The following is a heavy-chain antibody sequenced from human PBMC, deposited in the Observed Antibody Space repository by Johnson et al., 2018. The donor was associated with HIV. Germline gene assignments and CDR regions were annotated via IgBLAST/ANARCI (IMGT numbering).Heavy chain of an antibody. CDR2: INLDGSEK. CDR1: GFTFSSFW. V-gene: IGHV3-7*03. D-gene: IGHD2-2*01. Sequence: VQLVESGGGMVQPGGSLRLSCAASGFTFSSFWLSWVRQAPGKGLEWVANINLDGSEKYYVDSVKGRFTTSSDNVKNSVYLLMNSLRAEDTAVYYCARAHPPIVVVPAAMLAFDIWGQGTMVTVSS. CDR3: ARAHPPIVVVPAAMLAFDI. J-gene: IGHJ3*02.